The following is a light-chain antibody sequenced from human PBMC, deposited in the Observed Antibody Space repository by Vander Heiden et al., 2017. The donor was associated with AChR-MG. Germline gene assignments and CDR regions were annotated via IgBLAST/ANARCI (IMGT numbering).Light chain of an antibody. Sequence: DIQMTQSPSSLSASVGDRATITCRASQSISSYLNWYQQRPGEAPQLLIYAASSLQSRVPSRCSSSGSGADFTLTISSLQPEDFATYYCQQSYSTPYTFGPGTKVDIK. CDR2: AAS. J-gene: IGKJ3*01. V-gene: IGKV1-39*01. CDR3: QQSYSTPYT. CDR1: QSISSY.